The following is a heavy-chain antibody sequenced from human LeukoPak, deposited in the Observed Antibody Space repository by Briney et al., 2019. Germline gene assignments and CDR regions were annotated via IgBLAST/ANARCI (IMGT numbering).Heavy chain of an antibody. CDR1: GFTFSSYG. D-gene: IGHD3-10*01. V-gene: IGHV3-30*18. J-gene: IGHJ4*02. CDR3: AKDPGYYSSGSYFGN. Sequence: GGSLRLSCAASGFTFSSYGMHWVRQAPGKGLEWVAVISYDGSNKYYADSVKGRFTISRDNSKNTLYLQMNSLRAEDTAVYYCAKDPGYYSSGSYFGNWGQGTLATVSS. CDR2: ISYDGSNK.